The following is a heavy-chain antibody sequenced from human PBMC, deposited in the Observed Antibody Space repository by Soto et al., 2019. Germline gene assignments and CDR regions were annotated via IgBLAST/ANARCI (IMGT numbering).Heavy chain of an antibody. D-gene: IGHD6-19*01. CDR3: ASRSSGWYFDY. CDR1: GFTFSSYA. J-gene: IGHJ4*02. Sequence: EVQLLESGGGLVQPGGSLRLSCAASGFTFSSYAMSWVRQAPGKGLEWVSVISGSGGSTYYADSVKGRFTISRDNSKNTLYLQMNSLRAEDTAIYYCASRSSGWYFDYWGQGTLVTVSS. V-gene: IGHV3-23*01. CDR2: ISGSGGST.